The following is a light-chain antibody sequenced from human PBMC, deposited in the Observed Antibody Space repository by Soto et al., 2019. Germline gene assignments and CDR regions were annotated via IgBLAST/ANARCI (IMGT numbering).Light chain of an antibody. CDR3: QSYDSSLRGSV. Sequence: QSVLTQPPSVSGAPGQRVTISCTGSSSNIGAGYDVHWYQQLPGTAPKLLIYGSSNRPSGVPDRFSGSKSGTSGSLAITGLQAEDEADYYCQSYDSSLRGSVFGGGTKVTVL. CDR1: SSNIGAGYD. J-gene: IGLJ2*01. CDR2: GSS. V-gene: IGLV1-40*01.